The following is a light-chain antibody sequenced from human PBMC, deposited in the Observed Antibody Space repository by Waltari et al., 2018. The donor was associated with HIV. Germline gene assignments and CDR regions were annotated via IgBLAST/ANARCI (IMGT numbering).Light chain of an antibody. Sequence: ETVMTQSPATLSVSPGERATRSCRASQSVSNNLACYQQKPGQAPRPLIYGASTRAAGIPARVSGSGSGTEVTLTITSLQSKDSALYYCQQYNNWHTFGQGTKLEIK. V-gene: IGKV3-15*01. CDR3: QQYNNWHT. CDR1: QSVSNN. CDR2: GAS. J-gene: IGKJ2*01.